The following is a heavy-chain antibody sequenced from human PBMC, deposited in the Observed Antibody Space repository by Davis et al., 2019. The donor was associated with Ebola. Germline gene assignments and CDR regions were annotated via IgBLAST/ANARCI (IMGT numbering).Heavy chain of an antibody. CDR2: IYLGDSDT. CDR3: ARHLLSSNYFYGVDV. D-gene: IGHD3-16*02. CDR1: GYSFTNYW. J-gene: IGHJ6*02. V-gene: IGHV5-51*01. Sequence: GESLKISCKASGYSFTNYWNGWVRQVPGKGLEWMGIIYLGDSDTRYSPSFQGQVTISADKSINTTYLQWSSLKASDTAIYYCARHLLSSNYFYGVDVWGQGTTVTVSS.